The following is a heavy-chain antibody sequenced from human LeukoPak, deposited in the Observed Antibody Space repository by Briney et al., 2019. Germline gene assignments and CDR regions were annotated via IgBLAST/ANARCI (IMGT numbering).Heavy chain of an antibody. CDR2: IRYDGSNK. CDR3: AKDLMYGSSWSFDWFDP. J-gene: IGHJ5*02. Sequence: GGSLRLSCAASGFTFSSYGMSWVRQAPGKGLEWVAFIRYDGSNKYYADSVKGRFTISRDNSKNTLYLQMNSLRAEGTAVYYCAKDLMYGSSWSFDWFDPWGQGTLVTVSS. CDR1: GFTFSSYG. V-gene: IGHV3-30*02. D-gene: IGHD6-13*01.